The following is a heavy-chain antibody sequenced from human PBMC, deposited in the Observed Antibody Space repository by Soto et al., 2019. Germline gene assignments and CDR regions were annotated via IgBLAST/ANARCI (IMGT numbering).Heavy chain of an antibody. CDR2: ISHDGSYK. D-gene: IGHD1-26*01. Sequence: GGSLRLSCAASGFSFTTYVMHWVSQAPGKGLEWVAVISHDGSYKYYGDAVKGRFTISRDTSKNAVYLEMNSLRPEDTAVYYCAKGLLAIVGTTLPRDAFNILGQGTMVTVSS. CDR1: GFSFTTYV. CDR3: AKGLLAIVGTTLPRDAFNI. J-gene: IGHJ3*02. V-gene: IGHV3-30*18.